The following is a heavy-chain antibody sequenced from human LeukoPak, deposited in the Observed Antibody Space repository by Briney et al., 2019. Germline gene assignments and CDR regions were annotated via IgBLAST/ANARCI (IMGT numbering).Heavy chain of an antibody. V-gene: IGHV3-48*01. CDR3: ARRRYGSGAY. J-gene: IGHJ4*02. D-gene: IGHD3-10*01. Sequence: PGGSLRLSCAASGFTFSSYSMNWVRQAPGKGLEWVSSISSSSSTIYYADSVKGRFNISRDNAKNSLYLQMNSLRAEDTAVYYCARRRYGSGAYWGQGTLVSVSS. CDR2: ISSSSSTI. CDR1: GFTFSSYS.